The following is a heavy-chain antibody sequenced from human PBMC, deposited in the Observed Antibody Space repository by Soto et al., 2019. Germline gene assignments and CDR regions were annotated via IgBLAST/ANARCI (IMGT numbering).Heavy chain of an antibody. V-gene: IGHV3-21*01. CDR2: ISSDNKYI. Sequence: GGSLRLSCAGAGFSFFSYTMTWVRQAPGKGLEWVSSISSDNKYIYYADSVKGRFTISRDNAKSSLFLQMNSLRADDTAVYYCTRSPRSITGTPTCVAQNDYWGQGALVTVSS. CDR1: GFSFFSYT. J-gene: IGHJ4*02. D-gene: IGHD1-7*01. CDR3: TRSPRSITGTPTCVAQNDY.